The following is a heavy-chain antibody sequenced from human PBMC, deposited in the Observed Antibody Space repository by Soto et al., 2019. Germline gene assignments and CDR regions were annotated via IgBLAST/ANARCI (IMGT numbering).Heavy chain of an antibody. CDR1: GYTFTSYA. J-gene: IGHJ5*01. Sequence: VASVKVFCKASGYTFTSYAMHWVRQAPGQRLEWMGWTNAGNGNTKYSQKFQGRVTITRDTSASTAYMELSSLRSEDTAVYYCARGFPLWFDYWGQGTLVTVSS. V-gene: IGHV1-3*01. CDR3: ARGFPLWFDY. CDR2: TNAGNGNT. D-gene: IGHD3-16*02.